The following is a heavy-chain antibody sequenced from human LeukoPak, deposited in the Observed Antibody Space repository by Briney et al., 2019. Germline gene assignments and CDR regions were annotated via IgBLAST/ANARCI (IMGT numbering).Heavy chain of an antibody. Sequence: GGSLRLSCAASGFTFSSYTMGWVRQAPGKGLEWVSDINISGGTTYYADSVKGRFTISRDNSKNTLYLQMNSLRAEDTAVYYCAKALSASSYGYWGQGTLVTVSS. CDR1: GFTFSSYT. CDR3: AKALSASSYGY. V-gene: IGHV3-23*01. J-gene: IGHJ4*02. CDR2: INISGGTT. D-gene: IGHD2-2*01.